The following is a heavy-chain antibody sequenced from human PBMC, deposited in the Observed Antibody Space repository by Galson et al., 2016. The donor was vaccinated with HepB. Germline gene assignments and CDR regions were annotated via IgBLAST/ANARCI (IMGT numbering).Heavy chain of an antibody. D-gene: IGHD2-15*01. Sequence: SLRLSCAASGFTFSAYTMHWVRQAPGEGLEWVAFISHDGSNSQYADSVKGRFTISRDNSKNTLYLQMNSLQTEDTAIYYCARHAIKGWWGLYYLDSWGQGTLVTVSS. J-gene: IGHJ4*02. V-gene: IGHV3-30*04. CDR3: ARHAIKGWWGLYYLDS. CDR1: GFTFSAYT. CDR2: ISHDGSNS.